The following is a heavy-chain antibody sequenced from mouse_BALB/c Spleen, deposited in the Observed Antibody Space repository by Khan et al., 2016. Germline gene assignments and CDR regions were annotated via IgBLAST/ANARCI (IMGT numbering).Heavy chain of an antibody. V-gene: IGHV14-3*02. CDR1: GFNIQDTF. J-gene: IGHJ2*01. Sequence: VQLKQSGAELVKPGASVKLSCTVSGFNIQDTFMIWVKQRPEQGLEGIGGIDPANGNIRYDTKFQGKATIPENTSSTTPYLHLSSWTSEDMAVIYGGSRGSSDHYGGTYGYWGQGTTLTVTS. CDR2: IDPANGNI. D-gene: IGHD1-1*01. CDR3: GSRGSSDHYGGTYGY.